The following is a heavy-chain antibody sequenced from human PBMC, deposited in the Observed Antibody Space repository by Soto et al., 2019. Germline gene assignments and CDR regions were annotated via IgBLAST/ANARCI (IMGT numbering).Heavy chain of an antibody. D-gene: IGHD1-26*01. CDR3: ARDPEVVGADPWFDP. V-gene: IGHV1-69*01. J-gene: IGHJ5*02. Sequence: QVQLVQSGAEVKKPGSSVKVSCKASGGTFSSYAISWVRQDPGQGLEWMGGIIPIFGTANYAQKFQGRVTLPADEATSTAYMELSSLRSKDTAVYYCARDPEVVGADPWFDPWGQGTLVTVS. CDR2: IIPIFGTA. CDR1: GGTFSSYA.